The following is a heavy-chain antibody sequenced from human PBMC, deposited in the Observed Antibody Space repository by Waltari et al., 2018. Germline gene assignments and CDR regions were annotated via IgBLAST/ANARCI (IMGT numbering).Heavy chain of an antibody. CDR3: ATPEYCTNGVCQGDAFDI. D-gene: IGHD2-8*01. J-gene: IGHJ3*02. CDR1: GGTFSSYA. CDR2: IIPIVGTA. V-gene: IGHV1-69*14. Sequence: QVQLVQSGAEVKKPGSSVKVSCKASGGTFSSYAISWVRQAPGQGLEWMGGIIPIVGTANYAQKFQGRVTITADKSTSTAYMELSSLRSEDTAVYYCATPEYCTNGVCQGDAFDIWGQGTMVTVSS.